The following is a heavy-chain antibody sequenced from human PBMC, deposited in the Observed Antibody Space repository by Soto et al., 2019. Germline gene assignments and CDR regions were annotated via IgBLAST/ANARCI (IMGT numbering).Heavy chain of an antibody. CDR3: ARDGPPSRYFDQPVGFDM. CDR2: ITSTGRTI. V-gene: IGHV3-48*03. J-gene: IGHJ3*02. D-gene: IGHD3-9*01. CDR1: GFPFIGSE. Sequence: GGSLRLSCAASGFPFIGSEMNWVRLTPGKGLEWLAYITSTGRTIYYSNSVKGRFTISRDNAKKSLYLQMDSLRDEDTGVYYCARDGPPSRYFDQPVGFDMWGQGTKVTVSS.